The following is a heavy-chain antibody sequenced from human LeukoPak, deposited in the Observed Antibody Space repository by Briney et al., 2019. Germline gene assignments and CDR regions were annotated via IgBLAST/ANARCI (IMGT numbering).Heavy chain of an antibody. D-gene: IGHD3-10*01. Sequence: ASVKVSCKASGYTFTGYYIHGVRQALGQGGGGGGWNNPNSGGPTNPQRSQGSVTITRETSISTAYMELRSLRSAVADATAVYSCAGVTGNYCSPGFDIWGQGTTVTVSS. V-gene: IGHV1-2*02. J-gene: IGHJ3*02. CDR2: NNPNSGGP. CDR1: GYTFTGYY. CDR3: AGVTGNYCSPGFDI.